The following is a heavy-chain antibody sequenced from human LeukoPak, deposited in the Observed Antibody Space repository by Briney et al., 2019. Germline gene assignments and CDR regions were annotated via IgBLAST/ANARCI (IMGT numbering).Heavy chain of an antibody. CDR2: INHSGST. V-gene: IGHV4-34*01. CDR1: GGSFSGYY. Sequence: SETLSLTCAVYGGSFSGYYWSWIRQPPGRGLEWIGEINHSGSTNYNPSLKSRVTISVDTSKSQFSLKLSSVTAADTAVYYCARGVGYCSSTSCYTPIYYYYGMDVWGQGTTVTVSS. D-gene: IGHD2-2*02. CDR3: ARGVGYCSSTSCYTPIYYYYGMDV. J-gene: IGHJ6*02.